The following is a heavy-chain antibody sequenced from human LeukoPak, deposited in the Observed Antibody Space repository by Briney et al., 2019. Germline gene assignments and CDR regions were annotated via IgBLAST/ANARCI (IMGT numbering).Heavy chain of an antibody. Sequence: GGSLRLSCAASGFTFSSYSMNWVRQAPGKGLEWVSSISSSSSYIYYADSVKGRFTISRDNAKNSLYLQMNSLRAEDTAVYYCARDVAGDIVVVPTDAFDIWGQGTMVTVSS. J-gene: IGHJ3*02. D-gene: IGHD2-2*01. CDR2: ISSSSSYI. CDR3: ARDVAGDIVVVPTDAFDI. V-gene: IGHV3-21*01. CDR1: GFTFSSYS.